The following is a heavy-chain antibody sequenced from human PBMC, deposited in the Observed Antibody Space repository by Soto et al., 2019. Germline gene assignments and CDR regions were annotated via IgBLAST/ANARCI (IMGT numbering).Heavy chain of an antibody. CDR1: GFTFSSYG. V-gene: IGHV3-30*18. J-gene: IGHJ4*02. D-gene: IGHD1-26*01. Sequence: GSLRLSCAASGFTFSSYGMHWVRQAPGKGLEWVTVISYDGSNKLYADSVKGRFTISRDNSKNTLYLQMNSLRAEDTAVYYCAKEGEYSGSPIFDYWGQGTLVTVSS. CDR2: ISYDGSNK. CDR3: AKEGEYSGSPIFDY.